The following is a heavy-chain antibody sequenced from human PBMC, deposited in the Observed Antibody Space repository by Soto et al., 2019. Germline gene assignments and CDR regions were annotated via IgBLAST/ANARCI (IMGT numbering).Heavy chain of an antibody. CDR1: GFTFSSYA. J-gene: IGHJ4*02. Sequence: GGSLRLSCAASGFTFSSYAMSWVRQAPGKGLEWVSAISGSGGSTYYADSVKGRFTISRDNSKNTLYLQMNSLRAEDTAVYYCAKHTRLFWSGYVDYWGQGTLVTVSS. V-gene: IGHV3-23*01. D-gene: IGHD3-3*01. CDR3: AKHTRLFWSGYVDY. CDR2: ISGSGGST.